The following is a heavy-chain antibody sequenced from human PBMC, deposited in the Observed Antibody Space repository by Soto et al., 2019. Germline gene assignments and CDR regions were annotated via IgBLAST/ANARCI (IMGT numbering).Heavy chain of an antibody. J-gene: IGHJ4*02. V-gene: IGHV3-21*04. CDR1: GFNFRSYG. Sequence: GGSLRLSCTASGFNFRSYGMNWVRQAPGKGLEWVSSISSSSSYIYYADSVKGRFIISRDNSKNTLYLQMDSLRAEDTATYYCVKERYGSGSYPYFDYWGQGTPVTVSS. D-gene: IGHD3-10*01. CDR2: ISSSSSYI. CDR3: VKERYGSGSYPYFDY.